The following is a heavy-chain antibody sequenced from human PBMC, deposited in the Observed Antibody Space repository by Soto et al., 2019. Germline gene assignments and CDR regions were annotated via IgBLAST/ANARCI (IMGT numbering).Heavy chain of an antibody. Sequence: SVQVSCKASGATFSSYAISGVRQAPGQGLAWMGGILPIVGTPNYARKFQGRVTITADKATSPAYMELPSLRSDDKAVYYCARIPRGVSFGELFPREEERYSYYYGMDVGGQGTTVTAS. D-gene: IGHD3-10*01. CDR3: ARIPRGVSFGELFPREEERYSYYYGMDV. CDR1: GATFSSYA. V-gene: IGHV1-69*06. J-gene: IGHJ6*02. CDR2: ILPIVGTP.